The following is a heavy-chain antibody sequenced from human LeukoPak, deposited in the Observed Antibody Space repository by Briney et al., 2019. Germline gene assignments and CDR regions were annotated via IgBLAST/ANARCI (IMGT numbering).Heavy chain of an antibody. J-gene: IGHJ4*02. D-gene: IGHD3-10*01. CDR2: IYDNGYSAST. V-gene: IGHV4-59*01. CDR1: GGSISSNY. CDR3: ASGDRVANFDF. Sequence: PSETLSLACTVSGGSISSNYWSWIRQPPGKGLEWIGYIYDNGYSASTNYNPSLKSRVTISVDTSKNQFSLNLNSVTAADTAIYYCASGDRVANFDFWGQGTLVTVSS.